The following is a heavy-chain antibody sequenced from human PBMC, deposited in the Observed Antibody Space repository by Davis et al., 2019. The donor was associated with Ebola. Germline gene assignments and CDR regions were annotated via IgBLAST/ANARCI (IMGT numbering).Heavy chain of an antibody. Sequence: SCKASGGTFSSYAMSWVRQAPGKGLEWVSTISSGGGSTYYADSVKGRFTISRDNSKNTLYLQMNNLRAEDTALYYCARGGGTSCYTAAGYWGQGTLVTVSS. V-gene: IGHV3-23*01. CDR3: ARGGGTSCYTAAGY. J-gene: IGHJ4*02. D-gene: IGHD2-15*01. CDR2: ISSGGGST. CDR1: GGTFSSYA.